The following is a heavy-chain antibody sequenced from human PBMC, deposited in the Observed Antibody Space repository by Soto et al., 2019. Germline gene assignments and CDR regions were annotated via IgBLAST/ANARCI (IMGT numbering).Heavy chain of an antibody. CDR1: GFTFSSYS. V-gene: IGHV3-21*01. J-gene: IGHJ6*02. CDR3: AREYTAWPLAYGLDV. Sequence: GGSLRLSCAASGFTFSSYSMNWVRQAPGKGLEWVSSISSRSDIYYADSVKGRFTISRDNAKNSVSLQMNSLRAEDTAAYYCAREYTAWPLAYGLDVWGQGTTVTVSS. D-gene: IGHD2-2*02. CDR2: ISSRSDI.